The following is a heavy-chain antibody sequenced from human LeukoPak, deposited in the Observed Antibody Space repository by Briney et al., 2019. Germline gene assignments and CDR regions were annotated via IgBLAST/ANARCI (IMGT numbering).Heavy chain of an antibody. CDR3: AKNNWNDMPFVDD. D-gene: IGHD1-20*01. V-gene: IGHV3-23*01. J-gene: IGHJ4*02. CDR2: ISGSGVGT. Sequence: GGSLRLSCATSGFTFRNSAMSWVRQAPGKGLEWVSTISGSGVGTYYADSVKGRFTISRDNFKNTLYLQMNSLRAEDTAVYYCAKNNWNDMPFVDDWGQGTLVTVSS. CDR1: GFTFRNSA.